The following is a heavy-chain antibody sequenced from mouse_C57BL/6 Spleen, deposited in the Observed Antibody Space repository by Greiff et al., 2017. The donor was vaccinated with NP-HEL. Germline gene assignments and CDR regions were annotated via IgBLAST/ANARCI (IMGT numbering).Heavy chain of an antibody. D-gene: IGHD1-3*01. CDR2: IYPRDGST. J-gene: IGHJ3*01. CDR3: ARSSGNAWFAC. V-gene: IGHV1-85*01. Sequence: VQLQQSGPELVKPGASVKLSCKASGYTFTSYDINWVKQRPGQGLEWIGWIYPRDGSTEYNERFKGEATLTVDTYYSTAYMALYSLMSEDTAVNFCARSSGNAWFACRGQGTLVTVSA. CDR1: GYTFTSYD.